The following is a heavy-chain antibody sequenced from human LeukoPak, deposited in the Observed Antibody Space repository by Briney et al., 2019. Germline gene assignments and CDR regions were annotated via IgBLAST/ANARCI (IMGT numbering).Heavy chain of an antibody. CDR3: ARETIVVVTEYAFDI. V-gene: IGHV3-20*04. CDR2: INWNGGST. J-gene: IGHJ3*02. CDR1: GFTFDDYG. Sequence: WGSLRLSCAASGFTFDDYGMSWVRQAPGKGLEWVSGINWNGGSTGYADSVKGRFTISRDNAKNSLYLQMNSLRAEDTALYYCARETIVVVTEYAFDIWGQGTMVTVSS. D-gene: IGHD2-21*02.